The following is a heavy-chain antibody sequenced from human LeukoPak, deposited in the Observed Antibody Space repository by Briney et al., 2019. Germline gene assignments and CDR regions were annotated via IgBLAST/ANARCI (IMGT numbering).Heavy chain of an antibody. CDR3: TTGYSNYLRYYYYFYMDV. CDR1: GFTFSTYG. CDR2: IKSKTDDGTT. V-gene: IGHV3-15*01. D-gene: IGHD4-11*01. Sequence: PGGSLRLSCAASGFTFSTYGMHWVRQAPGKGLEWVGRIKSKTDDGTTDYAAPVKGRFTISRDDLKETLYLQMNSLKTEDTAVYYCTTGYSNYLRYYYYFYMDVWGKGTTVTVSS. J-gene: IGHJ6*03.